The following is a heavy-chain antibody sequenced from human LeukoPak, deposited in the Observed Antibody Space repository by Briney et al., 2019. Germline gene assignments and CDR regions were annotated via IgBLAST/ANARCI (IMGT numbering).Heavy chain of an antibody. CDR1: GYTFTGYY. CDR2: INPNSGGT. Sequence: ASVKVSCKASGYTFTGYYMHWVRQAPGQGLEWMGWINPNSGGTNYAQKFQGRVTMTRDTSISTAYMELRRLRSDDTAGYYCARDPALLRYFDWLPIKDYYYYGMDVWGQGTTVTVSS. CDR3: ARDPALLRYFDWLPIKDYYYYGMDV. D-gene: IGHD3-9*01. V-gene: IGHV1-2*02. J-gene: IGHJ6*02.